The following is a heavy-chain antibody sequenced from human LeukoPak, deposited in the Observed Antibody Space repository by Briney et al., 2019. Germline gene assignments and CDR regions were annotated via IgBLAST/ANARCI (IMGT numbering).Heavy chain of an antibody. V-gene: IGHV3-9*01. Sequence: GGSLRLSCAASGFTFDDYAMHWVRQAXGXXLEWVSGISWNSGSIGYADSVKGRFTISRDNAKNSLYLQMNSLRAEDTALYYCAKGRSGYLVDYWGQGTLVTVSS. CDR2: ISWNSGSI. J-gene: IGHJ4*02. CDR1: GFTFDDYA. CDR3: AKGRSGYLVDY. D-gene: IGHD3-22*01.